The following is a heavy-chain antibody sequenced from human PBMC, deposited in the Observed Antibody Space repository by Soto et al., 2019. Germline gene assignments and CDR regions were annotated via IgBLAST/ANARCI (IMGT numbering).Heavy chain of an antibody. CDR3: ARARGSGSYYPPSN. CDR1: GGSVSSDRNY. J-gene: IGHJ4*02. Sequence: SSETLSLTCTVSGGSVSSDRNYWSWIRQPPGKGLEWIGYIYYSGSSNYNPSLKSRVTIPVDTSKNQFSLRLSSVTAADTAVYYCARARGSGSYYPPSNWGQGTLVTVSS. V-gene: IGHV4-61*01. D-gene: IGHD3-10*01. CDR2: IYYSGSS.